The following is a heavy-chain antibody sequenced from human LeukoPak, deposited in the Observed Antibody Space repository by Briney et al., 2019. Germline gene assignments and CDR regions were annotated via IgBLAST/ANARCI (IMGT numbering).Heavy chain of an antibody. D-gene: IGHD3-10*01. V-gene: IGHV4-4*02. CDR1: GGSLSSSNW. CDR2: IYHSGST. J-gene: IGHJ4*02. CDR3: ARRAGRFGELLMFFYFDY. Sequence: SETLSLTCAVFGGSLSSSNWWSWVRQPPGKGLEWIGEIYHSGSTNYNPSLKSRVTISVDKSKNQFSLKLSSVTAADTAVYYCARRAGRFGELLMFFYFDYWGQGTLVTVSS.